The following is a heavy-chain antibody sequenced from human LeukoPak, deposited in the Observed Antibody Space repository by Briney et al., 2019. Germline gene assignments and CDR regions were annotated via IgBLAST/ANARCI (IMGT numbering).Heavy chain of an antibody. D-gene: IGHD4-23*01. V-gene: IGHV3-48*02. Sequence: GGSLRLSCAASVVAFSTYNMNWVRQAPGKGLEWVSYLSTGSSTTYYADSVKGRFTISRDNVENSLYLQMNSLRDEDTAVYYCARVAAGYSVNYFDYWGQGTLVTVSS. CDR1: VVAFSTYN. J-gene: IGHJ4*02. CDR2: LSTGSSTT. CDR3: ARVAAGYSVNYFDY.